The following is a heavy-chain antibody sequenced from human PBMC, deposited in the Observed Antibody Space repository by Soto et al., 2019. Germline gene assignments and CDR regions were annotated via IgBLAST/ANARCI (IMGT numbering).Heavy chain of an antibody. CDR2: IYYSGSI. D-gene: IGHD1-26*01. CDR1: GGSIRSGDYY. V-gene: IGHV4-61*08. CDR3: ARRYGSAIDY. Sequence: SETLSLTCTVSGGSIRSGDYYWSWIRQPPGKGLEWIGYIYYSGSINYNPSLKSRVTISVDTSKNQFSLKLSSVTAADTAVYYCARRYGSAIDYWGQGTLVTSPQ. J-gene: IGHJ4*02.